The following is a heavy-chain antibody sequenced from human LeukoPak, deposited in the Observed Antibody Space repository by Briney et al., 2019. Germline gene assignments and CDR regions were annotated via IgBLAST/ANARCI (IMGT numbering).Heavy chain of an antibody. CDR1: GGSFSGYY. J-gene: IGHJ4*02. D-gene: IGHD3-10*01. CDR3: ARDYDGSGSYYN. CDR2: INHSGST. V-gene: IGHV4-34*01. Sequence: SETLSLTCAVYGGSFSGYYWGWIRQPPGKGLEWIGEINHSGSTNYNPSLKSRVTISVDKSKNQFSLKLSSVTAADTAVYYCARDYDGSGSYYNWGQGTLVAVSS.